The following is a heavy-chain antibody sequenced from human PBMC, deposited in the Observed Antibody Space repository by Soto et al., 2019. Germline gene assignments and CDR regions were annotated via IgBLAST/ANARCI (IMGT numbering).Heavy chain of an antibody. D-gene: IGHD3-3*01. CDR2: ISYDGSNK. J-gene: IGHJ6*02. V-gene: IGHV3-30*18. CDR1: GFTFSSYG. CDR3: AKDGADFWSGYYITGYYYYRMAV. Sequence: GGSLRLSCAASGFTFSSYGMHWVRQAPGKGLEWVAVISYDGSNKYYADSVKGRFTISRDNSKNTLYLQMNSLRAEDTAVYYCAKDGADFWSGYYITGYYYYRMAVWGQGTTVTVSS.